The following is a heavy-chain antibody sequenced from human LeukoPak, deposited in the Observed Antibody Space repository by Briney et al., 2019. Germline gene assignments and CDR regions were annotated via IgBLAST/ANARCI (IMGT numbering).Heavy chain of an antibody. Sequence: GGSLRLSCAASGFAFSSYSMNWVRQAPGKGLEWVSYISSSSSSIYYADSVKGRFTISRDNAKNSLYLQMNSLRAEDTAVYYCARDGYYYYYMDVWGKGTTVTVSS. V-gene: IGHV3-48*01. J-gene: IGHJ6*03. CDR3: ARDGYYYYYMDV. CDR2: ISSSSSSI. CDR1: GFAFSSYS.